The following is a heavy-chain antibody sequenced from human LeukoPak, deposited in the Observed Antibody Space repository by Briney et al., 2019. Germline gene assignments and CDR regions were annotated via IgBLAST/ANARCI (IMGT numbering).Heavy chain of an antibody. J-gene: IGHJ4*02. V-gene: IGHV4-34*01. CDR1: GGSFSGYY. CDR2: INHSGST. CDR3: ARLGYYDILTGYYSPGLFDY. Sequence: SETLSLTCAVYGGSFSGYYWSWIRQPPGKGLEWIGEINHSGSTNYNPSLKCRVTISVDTSKNQFSLKLSSVTAADTAVYYCARLGYYDILTGYYSPGLFDYWGQGTLVTVSS. D-gene: IGHD3-9*01.